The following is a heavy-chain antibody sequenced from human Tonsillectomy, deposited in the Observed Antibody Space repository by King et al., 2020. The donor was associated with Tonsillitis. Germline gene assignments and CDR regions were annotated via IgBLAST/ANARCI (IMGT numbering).Heavy chain of an antibody. J-gene: IGHJ4*02. D-gene: IGHD4-17*01. V-gene: IGHV3-21*01. CDR3: AYTNDYGDYFRDY. Sequence: VQLVESGGGLVKPGGSLRLSCAASGFTFSSYSMNWVRQAPGKGLEWVSSISSSSSYIYYADSVKGRFTISRDNAKNSLYLQMNSLRAEDTAVYYCAYTNDYGDYFRDYWGQGTLVTVSS. CDR1: GFTFSSYS. CDR2: ISSSSSYI.